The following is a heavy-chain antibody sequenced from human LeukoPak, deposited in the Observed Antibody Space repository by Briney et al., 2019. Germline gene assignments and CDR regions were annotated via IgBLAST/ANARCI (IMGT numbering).Heavy chain of an antibody. J-gene: IGHJ6*02. CDR1: GGSISSYY. CDR3: ARHQWYRRMTYHYYGMDV. D-gene: IGHD2-15*01. V-gene: IGHV4-59*08. CDR2: IYYSGST. Sequence: SETLSLTCTVSGGSISSYYWSWIRQPPGKGLEWIGYIYYSGSTNYNPSLKSRVTISVDTSKNQFSLKLSSVTAADTAVYYCARHQWYRRMTYHYYGMDVWGQGTTVTVSS.